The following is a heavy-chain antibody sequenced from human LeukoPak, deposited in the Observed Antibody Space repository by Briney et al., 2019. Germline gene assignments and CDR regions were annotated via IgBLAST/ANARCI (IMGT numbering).Heavy chain of an antibody. V-gene: IGHV4-59*08. CDR2: IYYIGST. Sequence: SETLSLTCTVSGGSISSYYWSWIRQPPGKGLEWIAYIYYIGSTDYNPSLKSRVTISVDTSKNQFSLKLSSVTAADTAVYYCARHEAGTLDYWGQGTLVTVSS. J-gene: IGHJ4*02. D-gene: IGHD6-19*01. CDR1: GGSISSYY. CDR3: ARHEAGTLDY.